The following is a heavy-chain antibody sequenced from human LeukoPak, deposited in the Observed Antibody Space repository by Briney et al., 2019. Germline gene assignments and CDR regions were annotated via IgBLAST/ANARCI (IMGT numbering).Heavy chain of an antibody. V-gene: IGHV4-61*02. D-gene: IGHD4-23*01. Sequence: PLETLSLTCTVSDGSISSGSYYWSWIRQPAGKGLEWIGRIYTSGSTNYNPSLKSRVTISVDTSKNQFSLKLSSVTAADTAVYYCARDGDYGGTYYYYYYMDVWGKGTTVTVSS. CDR1: DGSISSGSYY. CDR2: IYTSGST. CDR3: ARDGDYGGTYYYYYYMDV. J-gene: IGHJ6*03.